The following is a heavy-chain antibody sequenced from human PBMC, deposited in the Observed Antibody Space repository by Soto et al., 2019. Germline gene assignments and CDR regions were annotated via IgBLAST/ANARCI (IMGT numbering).Heavy chain of an antibody. CDR1: GLIFSNYE. V-gene: IGHV3-74*01. Sequence: GGSLRLSCAASGLIFSNYEMHWVRQAPGKGLVWVSRINTDGSITDYADSVKGRFTVSRDNPKNTLYLQMNSLRAEDTAVYYCARDTDGLHYWGQGTLVTVSS. CDR2: INTDGSIT. J-gene: IGHJ4*02. CDR3: ARDTDGLHY.